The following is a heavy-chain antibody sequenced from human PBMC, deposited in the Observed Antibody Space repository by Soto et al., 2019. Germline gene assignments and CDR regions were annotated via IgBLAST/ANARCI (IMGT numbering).Heavy chain of an antibody. CDR1: GGSVSSGSYQ. CDR2: IHVSGST. V-gene: IGHV4-61*01. Sequence: TLSLTCTVSGGSVSSGSYQWTWIRQPPGKGLEWIGYIHVSGSTNDNPSLKGRVAMSIDTSKNQFSLKLSSVTAADTAVYYCARDGHGMDVWGQGTKVTVSS. J-gene: IGHJ6*02. CDR3: ARDGHGMDV.